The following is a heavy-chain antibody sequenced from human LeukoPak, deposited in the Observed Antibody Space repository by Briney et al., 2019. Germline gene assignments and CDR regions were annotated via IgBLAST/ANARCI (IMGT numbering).Heavy chain of an antibody. Sequence: GGSLRLSCAASGFTFSSYEMNWVRQAPGKGLEWVSYIRSSGSTIYYADSVKGRFTISRDNAKNSLYLQMNSLRAEDTAVYYCARGSPTPIFDYWGQGTQVTVSS. V-gene: IGHV3-48*03. CDR3: ARGSPTPIFDY. CDR1: GFTFSSYE. CDR2: IRSSGSTI. J-gene: IGHJ4*02.